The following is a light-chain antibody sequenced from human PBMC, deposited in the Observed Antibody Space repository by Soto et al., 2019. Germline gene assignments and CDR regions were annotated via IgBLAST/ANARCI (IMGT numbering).Light chain of an antibody. CDR2: GAS. CDR3: QQYNNWWT. Sequence: EIVMTQSPATLSVSPGERATLSCRASQSVSNNLAWYQKKPGQAPRLLIYGASTRATGIPARFSGSGSGTEFTLTISSLQSEDFAFYYCQQYNNWWTFGQGNRVDLK. CDR1: QSVSNN. V-gene: IGKV3-15*01. J-gene: IGKJ1*01.